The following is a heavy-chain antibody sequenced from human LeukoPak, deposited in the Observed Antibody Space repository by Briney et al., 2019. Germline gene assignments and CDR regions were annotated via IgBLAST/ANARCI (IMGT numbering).Heavy chain of an antibody. J-gene: IGHJ4*02. D-gene: IGHD4-17*01. CDR1: GFTLSSYS. Sequence: GGSLRLSCAASGFTLSSYSMNWVRQAPGKGLEWVSYISSSSSGTICYADSVKGRFTISRDNAKNSLHLQMNSLRDEDTAVYYCARSTVTPGYWGQGTLVTVSS. CDR2: ISSSSSGTI. V-gene: IGHV3-48*02. CDR3: ARSTVTPGY.